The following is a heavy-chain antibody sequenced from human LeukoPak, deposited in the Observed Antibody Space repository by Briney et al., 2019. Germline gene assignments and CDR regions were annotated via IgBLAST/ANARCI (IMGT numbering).Heavy chain of an antibody. V-gene: IGHV4-61*02. D-gene: IGHD3-10*01. CDR3: ARVSLVRGAPDYYFDY. CDR1: GGSISSGSYY. CDR2: IYTSGST. Sequence: PSQTLSLTCTVSGGSISSGSYYWSWIRQPAGKGLEWIGRIYTSGSTNYNPSLTSRVTISLDTSKNQFSLKLSSVTAADTAVYYCARVSLVRGAPDYYFDYWGQGTLVTVSS. J-gene: IGHJ4*02.